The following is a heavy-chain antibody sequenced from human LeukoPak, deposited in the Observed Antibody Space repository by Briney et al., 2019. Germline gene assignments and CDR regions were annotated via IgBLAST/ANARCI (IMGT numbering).Heavy chain of an antibody. J-gene: IGHJ5*02. D-gene: IGHD3-22*01. Sequence: GGSLRLSCAASGFTFSAYAISWVRQAPGKGLEWVSAISGSGGITYYADSVKGRFTISRGNSKNTLYLQMNSLRAEDTAVYYCAKHDPRRVVITNWFDPWGQGTLVTDSS. CDR3: AKHDPRRVVITNWFDP. CDR2: ISGSGGIT. V-gene: IGHV3-23*01. CDR1: GFTFSAYA.